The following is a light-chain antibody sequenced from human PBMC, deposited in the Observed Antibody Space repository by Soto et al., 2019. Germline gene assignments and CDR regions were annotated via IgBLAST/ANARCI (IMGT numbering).Light chain of an antibody. CDR1: RGVTRS. CDR2: GAS. Sequence: ESVLTQSPGTLSLSPGERATLSCRASRGVTRSLAWFQQKAGQAPRLLIYGASTRATGIPDRFSGSGSGTDFTLIISRLDPEDFAVYYCLQHGTSPYTFGQGTKVDIK. V-gene: IGKV3-20*01. CDR3: LQHGTSPYT. J-gene: IGKJ1*01.